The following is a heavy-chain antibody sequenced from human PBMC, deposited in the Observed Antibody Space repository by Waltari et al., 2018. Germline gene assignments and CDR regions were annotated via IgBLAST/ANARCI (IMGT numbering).Heavy chain of an antibody. CDR3: AKGGPAIFGVLNTKRFDC. J-gene: IGHJ4*02. D-gene: IGHD3-3*01. CDR2: INANNGET. Sequence: QVQLVQSGAEVKKPGASVKVSCKASGYTFTDYYVHWVRQAPGQGLEWMGRINANNGETDYAQKFQGRVTMTRDTSLDTADMELSRLRSDDTAEYYCAKGGPAIFGVLNTKRFDCWGQGTLVTVSS. V-gene: IGHV1-2*06. CDR1: GYTFTDYY.